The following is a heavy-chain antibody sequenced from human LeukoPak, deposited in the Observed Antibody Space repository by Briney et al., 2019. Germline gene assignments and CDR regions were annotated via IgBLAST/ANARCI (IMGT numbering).Heavy chain of an antibody. CDR3: ARAIRYFDWLPRARAFDI. CDR1: GFTFSDYY. CDR2: ISSSGSTI. J-gene: IGHJ3*02. V-gene: IGHV3-11*04. Sequence: PGGSLRLSCAASGFTFSDYYMSWIRQAPGKGLEWVSYISSSGSTIYYADSVKGRFTISRDNAKNSLYLQMNSLRAEDTAVYYCARAIRYFDWLPRARAFDIWGQGRMVTVSS. D-gene: IGHD3-9*01.